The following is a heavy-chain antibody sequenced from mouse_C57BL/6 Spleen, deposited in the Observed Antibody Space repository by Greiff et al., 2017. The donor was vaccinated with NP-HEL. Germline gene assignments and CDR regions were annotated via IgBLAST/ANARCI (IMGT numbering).Heavy chain of an antibody. V-gene: IGHV2-6*03. D-gene: IGHD1-2*01. CDR1: GFSLTSYG. J-gene: IGHJ1*03. CDR3: ARSITTAWYFDV. Sequence: VQGVESGPGLVAPSQSLSITCTVSGFSLTSYGVHWVRQPPGKGLAWLVVIWSDGSTTYNSALKSRLSISKDNSKSQVFLKMNSLQTDDTAMYYCARSITTAWYFDVWGTGTTVTVSS. CDR2: IWSDGST.